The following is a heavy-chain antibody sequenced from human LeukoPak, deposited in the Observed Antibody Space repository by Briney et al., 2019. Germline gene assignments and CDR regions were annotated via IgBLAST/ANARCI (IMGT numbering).Heavy chain of an antibody. Sequence: GGSLRLSCAASRFTFSSYGMHWVRQAPGKGLEWVAFISYHGSDTYYADSVKGRFTISRDNSKNTLYLQMNSLRAEDTAVYYCAIDRNMPTVTTEAFDYWGQGSLVTVSS. D-gene: IGHD4-17*01. CDR1: RFTFSSYG. J-gene: IGHJ4*02. V-gene: IGHV3-30*03. CDR3: AIDRNMPTVTTEAFDY. CDR2: ISYHGSDT.